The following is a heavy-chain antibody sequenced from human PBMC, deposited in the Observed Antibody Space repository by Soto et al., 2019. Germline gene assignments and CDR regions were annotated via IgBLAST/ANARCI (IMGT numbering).Heavy chain of an antibody. CDR2: INPRGRA. CDR1: GGTFSGYY. J-gene: IGHJ4*02. CDR3: GRHSEPHFDY. V-gene: IGHV4-34*01. Sequence: PSETLSLTCAVYGGTFSGYYWSWIRQPPEKGLEWLGEINPRGRANYNPSLKSRVTISVDTSKNQFSLEVSSVTAADTAVYYCGRHSEPHFDYWSQGALVTVSS.